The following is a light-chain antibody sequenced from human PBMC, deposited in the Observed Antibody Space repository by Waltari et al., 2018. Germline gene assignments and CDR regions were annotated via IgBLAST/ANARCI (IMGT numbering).Light chain of an antibody. V-gene: IGKV3-20*01. J-gene: IGKJ1*01. CDR1: QSVSRT. CDR2: GAS. Sequence: EIVLTQSPGTLSLSPGERATLSCRASQSVSRTLAWYQQKPGQAPKLPIYGASISATGIPDRFTGSGSGTDFSLTISSLGPEDFAIYFCQHYVRLPATFGQGTKVEIK. CDR3: QHYVRLPAT.